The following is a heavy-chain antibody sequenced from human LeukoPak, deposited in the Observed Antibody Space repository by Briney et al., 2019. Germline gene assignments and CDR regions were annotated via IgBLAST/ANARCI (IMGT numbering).Heavy chain of an antibody. CDR3: ARDGFSSSWYGPHDAFDI. D-gene: IGHD6-13*01. CDR2: ISSSSSYI. J-gene: IGHJ3*02. V-gene: IGHV3-11*06. Sequence: NPGGSLRLSCAASGFTFSDYYMSWIRQAPGKGLEWVSSISSSSSYIYYADSVKGRFTISRDNAKNSLYLQMNSLRAEDTAVYYCARDGFSSSWYGPHDAFDIWGQGTMVTVSS. CDR1: GFTFSDYY.